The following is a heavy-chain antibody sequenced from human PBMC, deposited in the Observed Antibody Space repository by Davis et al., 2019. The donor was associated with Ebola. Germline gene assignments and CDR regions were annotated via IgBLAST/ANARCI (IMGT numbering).Heavy chain of an antibody. CDR3: ASSMIGSGGSRARRRYYYYGMDV. CDR2: INAGNGNT. D-gene: IGHD2-15*01. Sequence: ASVKVSCKASGYTFTSYAMHWVRQAPGQRLEWMGWINAGNGNTKYSQKFQGRVTITRDTSASTAYMELSSLRSEDTAVYYCASSMIGSGGSRARRRYYYYGMDVWGQGTTVTVSS. J-gene: IGHJ6*02. V-gene: IGHV1-3*01. CDR1: GYTFTSYA.